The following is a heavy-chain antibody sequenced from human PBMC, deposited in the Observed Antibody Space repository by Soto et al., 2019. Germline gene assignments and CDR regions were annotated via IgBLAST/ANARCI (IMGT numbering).Heavy chain of an antibody. J-gene: IGHJ4*02. CDR2: IKQDGSEK. CDR3: ARARADYYDSSGYPLGY. CDR1: GFTFSSYW. V-gene: IGHV3-7*04. Sequence: EVQLVESGGGLVQPGGSLRLSCAASGFTFSSYWMSWVRQAPGKGLEWVANIKQDGSEKYYVDSVKGRFNISRDNAKNSLYLQMNSLRAEDTAVYYCARARADYYDSSGYPLGYWGQGTLVTVSS. D-gene: IGHD3-22*01.